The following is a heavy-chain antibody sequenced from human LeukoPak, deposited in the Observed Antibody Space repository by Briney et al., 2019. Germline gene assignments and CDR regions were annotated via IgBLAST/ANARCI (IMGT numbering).Heavy chain of an antibody. J-gene: IGHJ4*02. CDR3: AKDYDFWSGYYSPTRGYFDY. CDR1: GFTFSSSG. Sequence: GGSLRLSCAASGFTFSSSGMHWVRQAPGKGLEWVAFIRFDGSNKYYADSVKGQFTISRDNSKNTLYLQMNSLRAEDAAVYYCAKDYDFWSGYYSPTRGYFDYWGQGTLVTVSS. CDR2: IRFDGSNK. V-gene: IGHV3-30*02. D-gene: IGHD3-3*01.